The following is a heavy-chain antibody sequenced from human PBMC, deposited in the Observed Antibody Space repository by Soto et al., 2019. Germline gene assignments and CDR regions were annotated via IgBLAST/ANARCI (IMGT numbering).Heavy chain of an antibody. Sequence: QVQLQESGPGLVKPLETLSLTCTVPGGSITSYYWSWVRQPPGKGLEWIGYIYYNGKINYNPSLKLRLTISLDTSKNQFSLMLSSVTAADTAVYYCATGRVYFGSEYWGQGTLVTVSS. CDR2: IYYNGKI. CDR3: ATGRVYFGSEY. V-gene: IGHV4-59*01. CDR1: GGSITSYY. J-gene: IGHJ4*02. D-gene: IGHD3-10*01.